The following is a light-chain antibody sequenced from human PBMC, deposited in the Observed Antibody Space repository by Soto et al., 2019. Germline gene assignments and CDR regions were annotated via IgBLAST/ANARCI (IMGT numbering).Light chain of an antibody. CDR1: QGIRNF. J-gene: IGKJ3*01. Sequence: DIQMTQSPTSLSASVGDRVTITCRASQGIRNFVAWYQQKPGKAPKLLIYAASTLQSGVPSRFSGSGSGTVFTLTINGLQPEDVATYSCQKYSSVPVFGAGTKVEIK. V-gene: IGKV1-27*01. CDR2: AAS. CDR3: QKYSSVPV.